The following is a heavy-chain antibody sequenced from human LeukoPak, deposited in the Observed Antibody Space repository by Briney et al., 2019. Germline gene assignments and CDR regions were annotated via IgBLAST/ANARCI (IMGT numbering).Heavy chain of an antibody. Sequence: LAASVKVSCKASGYTFTGYYMHWVRQAPGQGLEWMGWINPNSGGTNYAQKFQGRVTMTRDTSISTAYMELSRLRSDDTAVYYCARDEVAASIAVAGYFDYWGQGTLVTVSS. CDR3: ARDEVAASIAVAGYFDY. D-gene: IGHD6-19*01. CDR2: INPNSGGT. CDR1: GYTFTGYY. J-gene: IGHJ4*02. V-gene: IGHV1-2*03.